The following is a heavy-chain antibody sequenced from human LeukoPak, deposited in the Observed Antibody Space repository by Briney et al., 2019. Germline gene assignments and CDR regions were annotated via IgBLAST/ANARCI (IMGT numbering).Heavy chain of an antibody. D-gene: IGHD2-2*01. CDR3: ARLSSVRMVAPAADFDY. Sequence: SETLSLTCAVYGGSFSGYYWSWIRQPPGKGLEWIGEINHSGSTNYNPSLKSRVTISVDTSKNQFSLKLSSVTAADTAVYYCARLSSVRMVAPAADFDYWGQGTLVTVSS. CDR1: GGSFSGYY. J-gene: IGHJ4*02. V-gene: IGHV4-34*01. CDR2: INHSGST.